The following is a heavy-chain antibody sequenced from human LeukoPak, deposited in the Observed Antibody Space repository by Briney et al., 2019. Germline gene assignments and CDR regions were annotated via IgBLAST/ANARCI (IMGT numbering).Heavy chain of an antibody. CDR2: IYYSGST. CDR3: ARESLGELSLDY. Sequence: SETLSLTCAVSGGSISSSNWWSWVRQPPGKGLEWIGSIYYSGSTYYNPSLRSRVTISVDTSKNQFSLKLSSVTAADTAVYYCARESLGELSLDYWGQGTLVTVSS. J-gene: IGHJ4*02. D-gene: IGHD3-16*02. V-gene: IGHV4-4*02. CDR1: GGSISSSNW.